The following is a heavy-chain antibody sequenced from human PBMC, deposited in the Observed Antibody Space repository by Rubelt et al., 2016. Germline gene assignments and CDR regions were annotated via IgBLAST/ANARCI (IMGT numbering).Heavy chain of an antibody. J-gene: IGHJ4*02. CDR1: GYTFTNYD. Sequence: QVQLVQSGAEVKKPGASVMVSCKASGYTFTNYDIIWVRQATGQGLEWMGWVSAFNGNTNYAQKLQGRVTMTTDTSTSTAYMELRSLRSDDTAVYYCARDEPYSSSWYDYWGQGTLVTVSS. CDR3: ARDEPYSSSWYDY. D-gene: IGHD6-13*01. V-gene: IGHV1-18*01. CDR2: VSAFNGNT.